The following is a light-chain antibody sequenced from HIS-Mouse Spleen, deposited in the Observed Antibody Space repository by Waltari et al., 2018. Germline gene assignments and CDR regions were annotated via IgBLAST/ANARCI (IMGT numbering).Light chain of an antibody. CDR3: CSYAGSSTFEV. CDR2: EGS. CDR1: SSDVGSYNL. Sequence: QPALTQPASVSGSPGQSITISCTGTSSDVGSYNLVSWYQQHPGKAPKLMIYEGSKRPEGVSNRVSGSKSGNTASLTISGLQAEDEADYYCCSYAGSSTFEVFGGGTKLTVL. V-gene: IGLV2-23*03. J-gene: IGLJ2*01.